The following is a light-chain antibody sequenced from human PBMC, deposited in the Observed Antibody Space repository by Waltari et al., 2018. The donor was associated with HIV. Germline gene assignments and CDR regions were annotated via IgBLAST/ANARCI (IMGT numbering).Light chain of an antibody. Sequence: QSALTQPASVSGSPGQSITISCTGTSSDVGSYNLVSWYQQHPGKAPKLMIYEGSKRPSGVSNRFSGSKSGNPASLTISGLQAEYWADYYCCSYAGSSNVVFGGGTKLTVL. V-gene: IGLV2-23*01. CDR1: SSDVGSYNL. J-gene: IGLJ2*01. CDR3: CSYAGSSNVV. CDR2: EGS.